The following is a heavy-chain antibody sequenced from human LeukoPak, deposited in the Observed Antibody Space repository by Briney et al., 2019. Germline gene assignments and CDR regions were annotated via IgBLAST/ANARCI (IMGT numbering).Heavy chain of an antibody. Sequence: TSETLSLTYAVYGGSFSGYYWSWIRQPPGKGLEWIGEINHSGSTNYNPSLKSRVTISVDTSKNQFSLKLSSVTAADTAVYYCARVGGAYDYVWGSYLLYYFDYWGQGTLVTVSS. D-gene: IGHD3-16*02. J-gene: IGHJ4*02. CDR1: GGSFSGYY. CDR3: ARVGGAYDYVWGSYLLYYFDY. V-gene: IGHV4-34*01. CDR2: INHSGST.